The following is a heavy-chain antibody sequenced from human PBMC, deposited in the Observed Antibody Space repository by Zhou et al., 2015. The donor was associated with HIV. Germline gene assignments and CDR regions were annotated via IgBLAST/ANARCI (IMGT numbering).Heavy chain of an antibody. J-gene: IGHJ4*02. D-gene: IGHD3-16*01. CDR3: ARGSYGDY. CDR1: GGTFGNHG. CDR2: ISSSRGTT. Sequence: QVQLVQSGAEVKKPGSSVKVSCKASGGTFGNHGISWVRQAPGQGLEWLGWISSSRGTTDSARVHQDRIIMTTDASTGTAYLELRDLRFDDTAMYFCARGSYGDYWGQGTLVIVSS. V-gene: IGHV1-18*01.